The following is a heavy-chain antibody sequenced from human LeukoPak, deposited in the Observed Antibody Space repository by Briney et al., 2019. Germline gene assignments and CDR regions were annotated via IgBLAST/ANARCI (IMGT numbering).Heavy chain of an antibody. Sequence: GGSLRLSCEASGFTFSSYAMHWVRQAPGKGLEWVAVISYDGSNKYYADSVKGRFTISRDNSKNTLYLQMNSLRAEDTAVYYCAKDRQWELPETYYYYGMDVWGQGTTVTVSS. CDR1: GFTFSSYA. J-gene: IGHJ6*02. CDR2: ISYDGSNK. CDR3: AKDRQWELPETYYYYGMDV. V-gene: IGHV3-30*04. D-gene: IGHD1-26*01.